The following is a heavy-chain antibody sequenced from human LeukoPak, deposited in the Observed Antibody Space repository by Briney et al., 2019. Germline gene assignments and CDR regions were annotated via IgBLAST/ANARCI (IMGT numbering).Heavy chain of an antibody. D-gene: IGHD1-26*01. CDR2: ISYDGSTQ. CDR1: GFGFSSYG. Sequence: GGSLRLSCAASGFGFSSYGMHWVRQTPDKGLEWLAVISYDGSTQHYAPSVKGRFTISRDSSKNTLYLQMDSLRAEDTAVYYCAKGREAYSGSFTPFDYWGQGTLVTVSS. V-gene: IGHV3-30*18. CDR3: AKGREAYSGSFTPFDY. J-gene: IGHJ4*02.